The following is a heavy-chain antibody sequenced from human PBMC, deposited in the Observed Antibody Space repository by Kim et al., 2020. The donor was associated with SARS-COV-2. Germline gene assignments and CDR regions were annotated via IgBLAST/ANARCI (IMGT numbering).Heavy chain of an antibody. V-gene: IGHV3-23*01. CDR2: ISGSHNP. CDR1: GFTISGYA. J-gene: IGHJ6*02. Sequence: GGSLRLSCAASGFTISGYAMSWVRQAPGKGLEWVSIISGSHNPYYADAVKGRFTISRDDSKNTLYLQMNSLRAEDTAVYYCANGVGYYYYYGMGVWGQGTTVTVSS. D-gene: IGHD3-16*01. CDR3: ANGVGYYYYYGMGV.